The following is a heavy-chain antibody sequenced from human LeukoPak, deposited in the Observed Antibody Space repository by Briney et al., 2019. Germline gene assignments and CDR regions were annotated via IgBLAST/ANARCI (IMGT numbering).Heavy chain of an antibody. J-gene: IGHJ4*02. D-gene: IGHD7-27*01. V-gene: IGHV4-34*01. CDR3: ARGDHWGFDY. Sequence: SETLSLTCAVYGESFSDHSWSWIRQPPGKGLEWIGEINHSGSSNYNPSLKSRVTISVDTSKNQFSLKLSSVTAADTAVYYCARGDHWGFDYWGQGTLVTVSS. CDR2: INHSGSS. CDR1: GESFSDHS.